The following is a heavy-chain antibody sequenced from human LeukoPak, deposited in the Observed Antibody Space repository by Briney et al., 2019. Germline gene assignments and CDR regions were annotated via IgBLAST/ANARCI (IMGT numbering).Heavy chain of an antibody. CDR2: IKTDGRST. D-gene: IGHD1-1*01. J-gene: IGHJ3*02. CDR3: ARATNDAFDI. CDR1: GFTFSSYW. Sequence: SGGSLRLSCAASGFTFSSYWMHWVRRAPGKGPVWVSLIKTDGRSTSYADSVKGRFTISRDNAKNTLYLQMNSLRAEDTAVYYCARATNDAFDIWGQGTMVTVSS. V-gene: IGHV3-74*01.